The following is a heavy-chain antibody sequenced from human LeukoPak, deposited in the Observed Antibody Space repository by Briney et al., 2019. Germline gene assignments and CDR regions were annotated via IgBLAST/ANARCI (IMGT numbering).Heavy chain of an antibody. CDR1: GGSISSSNC. V-gene: IGHV4-4*02. D-gene: IGHD6-13*01. CDR2: IYHSGST. CDR3: ASPSIAAAGTAAEYFQH. J-gene: IGHJ1*01. Sequence: SGTLSLTCAVSGGSISSSNCWSWVRQPPGKGLEWIGEIYHSGSTNYNPSLKSRVTISVDKSKNQFSLKLSSVTAADTAVYYCASPSIAAAGTAAEYFQHWGQGTLVTVSS.